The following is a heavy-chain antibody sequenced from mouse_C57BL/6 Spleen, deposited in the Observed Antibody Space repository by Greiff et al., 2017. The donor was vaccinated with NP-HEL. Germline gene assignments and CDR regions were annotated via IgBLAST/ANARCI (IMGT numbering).Heavy chain of an antibody. V-gene: IGHV1-62-2*01. D-gene: IGHD1-1*01. CDR3: ARHEGDYYGSWGGWFAY. Sequence: QVQLQQSGAELVKPGASVKLSCKASGYTFTEYTIHWVKQRSGQGLEWIGWFYPGSGSIKYNEKFKDKATLTADKSSSTVYMELSRLTSEDSAVYFCARHEGDYYGSWGGWFAYWGQGTLVTVSA. CDR1: GYTFTEYT. CDR2: FYPGSGSI. J-gene: IGHJ3*01.